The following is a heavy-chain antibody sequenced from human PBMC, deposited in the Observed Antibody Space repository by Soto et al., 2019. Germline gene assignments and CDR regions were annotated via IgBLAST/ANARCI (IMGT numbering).Heavy chain of an antibody. D-gene: IGHD2-21*02. V-gene: IGHV4-59*08. J-gene: IGHJ6*02. CDR1: SGPDRSHN. CDR2: VYYTGDT. Sequence: QVQLQQSGPRLVKPSETLSLTCTVSSGPDRSHNWGWIRQPPGRGLEWIGYVYYTGDTAYNPSLRGRVTIPADTSTNDISLTLNSVTAADTAVYYCVRQGIDCLHGLVDVWGQGTTVSVSS. CDR3: VRQGIDCLHGLVDV.